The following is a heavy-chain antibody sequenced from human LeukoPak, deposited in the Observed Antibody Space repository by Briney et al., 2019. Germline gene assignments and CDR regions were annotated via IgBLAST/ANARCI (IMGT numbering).Heavy chain of an antibody. CDR2: ISGSGGST. CDR3: ARDRGRGSYYYYYGMDV. Sequence: GGSLRLSCAASGFTFSSYAMSWVRQAPGKGLEWVSAISGSGGSTYYADSVKGRFTISRDNAKNSLYLQMNSLRAEDTAVYYCARDRGRGSYYYYYGMDVWGQGTTVTVSS. CDR1: GFTFSSYA. D-gene: IGHD3-16*01. J-gene: IGHJ6*02. V-gene: IGHV3-23*01.